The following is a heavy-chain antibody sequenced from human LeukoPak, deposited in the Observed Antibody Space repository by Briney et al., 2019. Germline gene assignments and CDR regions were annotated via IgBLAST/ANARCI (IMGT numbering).Heavy chain of an antibody. Sequence: ASVKVSCKASGYTFTSYDINWVRQATGQGLEWMGWMNPNSGNTGYAQKFQGRVTMTRNTSISTAYMELSSLRSEDTAVYYCARGSYYYEEGDWFDPWGQGTLVTVSS. CDR1: GYTFTSYD. CDR3: ARGSYYYEEGDWFDP. D-gene: IGHD3-22*01. J-gene: IGHJ5*02. V-gene: IGHV1-8*02. CDR2: MNPNSGNT.